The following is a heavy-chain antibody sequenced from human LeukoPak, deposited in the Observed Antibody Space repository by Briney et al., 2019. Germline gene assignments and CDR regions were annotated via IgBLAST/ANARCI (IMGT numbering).Heavy chain of an antibody. Sequence: SETLSLTCAVYGGSFIGFHWNWIRQPPGKGLEWIGDINHSGSTNYNPSLTSRVTISVDPPKNQFSLNLSSVTAADTAVYYCAKSMAVAGRGGGYFDYWGQGTLVTVSS. J-gene: IGHJ4*02. V-gene: IGHV4-34*01. CDR1: GGSFIGFH. CDR2: INHSGST. D-gene: IGHD6-19*01. CDR3: AKSMAVAGRGGGYFDY.